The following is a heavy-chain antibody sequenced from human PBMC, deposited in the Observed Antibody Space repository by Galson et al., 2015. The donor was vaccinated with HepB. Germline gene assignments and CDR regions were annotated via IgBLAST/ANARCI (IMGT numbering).Heavy chain of an antibody. Sequence: SVKVSCKASGGTLSRYAISWVRQAPGQGLEWMGGIIPMFGTAEYAQNFQRRVTITADGSTSTVYMELGSLRSDDTAIYYCARDPQYSSSWDYWYFDLWGRGTLVTVSS. CDR3: ARDPQYSSSWDYWYFDL. CDR1: GGTLSRYA. J-gene: IGHJ2*01. V-gene: IGHV1-69*13. CDR2: IIPMFGTA. D-gene: IGHD6-13*01.